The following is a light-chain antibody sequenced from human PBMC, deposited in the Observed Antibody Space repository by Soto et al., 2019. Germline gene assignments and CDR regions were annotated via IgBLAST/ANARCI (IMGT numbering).Light chain of an antibody. V-gene: IGLV6-57*03. CDR1: SGSIASNY. Sequence: NFMLTQPHSVSESPGKTVTISCTRSSGSIASNYVQWYQQRPGSAPTTVIYEDNQRPSGVPDRFSGSIDSSSNSASLTISGLKTDDEADYYCQFYDSSKRGVFGTGTKLPFL. CDR3: QFYDSSKRGV. CDR2: EDN. J-gene: IGLJ1*01.